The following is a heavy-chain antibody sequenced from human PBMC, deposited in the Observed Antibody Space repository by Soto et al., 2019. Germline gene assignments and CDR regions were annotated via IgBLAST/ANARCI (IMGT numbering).Heavy chain of an antibody. CDR2: IYYGGST. J-gene: IGHJ4*02. V-gene: IGHV4-59*08. CDR1: GDSISTDY. Sequence: PSETLSLTCTVSGDSISTDYWSWIRQSPGKGLEWIGFIYYGGSTYYNPSLKSRVTISVDTSKNQFSLKLSSVTAADTAVYYCARSSSWYGSLDDWGQGTLVTVSS. CDR3: ARSSSWYGSLDD. D-gene: IGHD6-13*01.